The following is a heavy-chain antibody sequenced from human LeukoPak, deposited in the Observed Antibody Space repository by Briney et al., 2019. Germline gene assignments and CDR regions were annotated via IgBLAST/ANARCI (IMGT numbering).Heavy chain of an antibody. D-gene: IGHD3-10*01. J-gene: IGHJ4*02. Sequence: MPSETLSLTCAVSGYFISSGYYWGWIRQPPGKGLEWIGSMYHSGNTYFNPSPKSRVTISVDTSKNQFSLKLSSVTAADTAVYYCASQYYYGSGSYEYWGQGTLVTVSS. CDR3: ASQYYYGSGSYEY. CDR2: MYHSGNT. V-gene: IGHV4-38-2*01. CDR1: GYFISSGYY.